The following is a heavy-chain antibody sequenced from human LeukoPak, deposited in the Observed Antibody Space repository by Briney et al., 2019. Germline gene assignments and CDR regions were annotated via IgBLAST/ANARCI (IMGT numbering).Heavy chain of an antibody. CDR1: GGSFSGYY. D-gene: IGHD3-10*01. CDR2: INHSGST. CDR3: VRGPAYYYGSGSRYFDY. V-gene: IGHV4-34*01. J-gene: IGHJ4*02. Sequence: SETLSLTCAVYGGSFSGYYWSWIRQPPGKGLEWIGEINHSGSTNYNPSLKSRVTISVDTSKNQFSLKLSSVTAADTAVYYCVRGPAYYYGSGSRYFDYWGQGTLVTVSS.